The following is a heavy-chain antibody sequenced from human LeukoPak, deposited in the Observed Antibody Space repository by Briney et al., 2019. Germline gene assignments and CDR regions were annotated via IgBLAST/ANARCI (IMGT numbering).Heavy chain of an antibody. J-gene: IGHJ4*02. Sequence: GGALRLSCAASGCTISTNYMSWVRQAPGKGLEWVSVMYTGGSTYYADSVKGRFTISRDNSKNTLYLQMNSLRAEDTALYYCARAPFYYDSSGYPYFDGWGQGTLVTVSS. V-gene: IGHV3-53*01. D-gene: IGHD3-22*01. CDR2: MYTGGST. CDR1: GCTISTNY. CDR3: ARAPFYYDSSGYPYFDG.